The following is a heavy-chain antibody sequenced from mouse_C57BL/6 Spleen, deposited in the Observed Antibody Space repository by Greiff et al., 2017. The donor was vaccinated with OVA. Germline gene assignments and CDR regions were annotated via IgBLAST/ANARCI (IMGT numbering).Heavy chain of an antibody. CDR1: GYTFTSYW. V-gene: IGHV1-69*01. CDR2: IDPSDSYT. Sequence: VQLQQSGAELVMPGASVKLSCKASGYTFTSYWMHWVKQRPGQGLEWIGEIDPSDSYTNYNQKFKGKSTLTVDKSSSTAYMQLSSQTSEDSAVYYCARLDASWFAYWGQGTLVTVSA. CDR3: ARLDASWFAY. J-gene: IGHJ3*01.